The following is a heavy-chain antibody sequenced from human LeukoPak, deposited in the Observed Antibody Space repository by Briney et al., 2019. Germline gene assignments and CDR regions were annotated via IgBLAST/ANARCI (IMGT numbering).Heavy chain of an antibody. Sequence: GGSLGLSCEAYGFTYSNFAMNWVRQAPGKELEWISFISSGGTTISYAESVRGRFTISRDNARNSLFLQMNSLRVEDTAVYYCARDLMPYVDPEYFDHWGQGTLVTVSS. J-gene: IGHJ4*02. CDR2: ISSGGTTI. CDR3: ARDLMPYVDPEYFDH. CDR1: GFTYSNFA. D-gene: IGHD3-9*01. V-gene: IGHV3-48*03.